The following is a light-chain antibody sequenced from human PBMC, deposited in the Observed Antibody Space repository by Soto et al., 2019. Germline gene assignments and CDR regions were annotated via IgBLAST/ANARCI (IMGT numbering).Light chain of an antibody. CDR3: TAYTTRSPLGL. CDR2: EVN. V-gene: IGLV2-14*01. CDR1: SSDLGTYNL. J-gene: IGLJ3*02. Sequence: QSVLPQPASVSGSPGQSFTISCSGTSSDLGTYNLVSWYQHHPGKAPILIIYEVNNRPSGISDRVSGAESGNTASLTISGLQAEDEADYYCTAYTTRSPLGLFGGGTKRAVL.